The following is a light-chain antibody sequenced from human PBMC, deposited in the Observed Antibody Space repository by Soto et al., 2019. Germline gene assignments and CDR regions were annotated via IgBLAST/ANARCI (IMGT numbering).Light chain of an antibody. J-gene: IGKJ1*01. CDR1: QSVSSY. CDR2: DAS. V-gene: IGKV3-11*01. CDR3: QQRSDWPRT. Sequence: EIVLTQSPATLSLSPGXXATLFCRASQSVSSYLAWYQQKPGQAPRLLIYDASNRATGIPARFSGSGSGTDFSLTISSLEPEDFAVYYCQQRSDWPRTFGQGTKVDIK.